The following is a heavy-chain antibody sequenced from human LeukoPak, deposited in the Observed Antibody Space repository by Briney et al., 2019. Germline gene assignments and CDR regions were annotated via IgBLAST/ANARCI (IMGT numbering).Heavy chain of an antibody. J-gene: IGHJ4*02. Sequence: GSSVKVSCKASGGTFSSYAISWVRQAPGQGLEWMGWISAYNGNTNYAQKLQGRVTMTTDTSTSTAYMELRSLRSDDTAVYYCARSYYDFWSGYSTTSRSLHLGGSIPIDYWGQGTLVTVSS. CDR1: GGTFSSYA. CDR3: ARSYYDFWSGYSTTSRSLHLGGSIPIDY. CDR2: ISAYNGNT. V-gene: IGHV1-18*01. D-gene: IGHD3-3*01.